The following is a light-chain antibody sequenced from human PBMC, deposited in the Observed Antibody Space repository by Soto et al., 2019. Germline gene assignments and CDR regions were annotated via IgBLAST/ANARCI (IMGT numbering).Light chain of an antibody. CDR2: GAS. CDR3: QQYGSSVWT. Sequence: EIVITQSPATLSVSPGERATLSCRASQVFSSDLAWYQHKPGQAPRLLIYGASSRATGVPARFSGSGSGTDFTLTIRRLEPEDFAVYYCQQYGSSVWTFGQGTKVDI. CDR1: QVFSSD. V-gene: IGKV3-15*01. J-gene: IGKJ1*01.